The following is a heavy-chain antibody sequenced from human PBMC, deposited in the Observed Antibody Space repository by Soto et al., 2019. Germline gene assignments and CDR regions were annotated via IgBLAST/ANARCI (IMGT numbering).Heavy chain of an antibody. J-gene: IGHJ4*02. CDR3: ARTNYFDY. Sequence: PSVTLSLTCTVSGGSISSYYWSWIRQPPGKGLEWIGYIYYSGSTNYNPSLKSRVTIPVDTSKNQFSLKLTSVTAADTAVYYCARTNYFDYWGQGALVTVSS. V-gene: IGHV4-59*01. CDR2: IYYSGST. CDR1: GGSISSYY.